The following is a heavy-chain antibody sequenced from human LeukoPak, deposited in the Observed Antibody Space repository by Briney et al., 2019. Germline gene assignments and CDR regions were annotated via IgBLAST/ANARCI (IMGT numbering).Heavy chain of an antibody. CDR2: IKSKTDGGTT. CDR3: TTSFYDWYYFDY. D-gene: IGHD3-16*01. Sequence: GGSLRLSCAASGFTFSNAWMSWVRQAPGKGLEWVGRIKSKTDGGTTDCAAPVKGRFTISRDDSKNTLYLQMNSLKTEDTAVYYCTTSFYDWYYFDYWGQGTLVTVSS. J-gene: IGHJ4*02. CDR1: GFTFSNAW. V-gene: IGHV3-15*01.